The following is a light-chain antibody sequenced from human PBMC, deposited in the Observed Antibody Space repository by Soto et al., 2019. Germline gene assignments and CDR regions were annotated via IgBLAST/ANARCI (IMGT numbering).Light chain of an antibody. CDR1: QTISSW. Sequence: DIQMTQSPSTLSGYVGDRVTITCRASQTISSWLAWYQQKPGKAPKLLIYKASTLKSGVPSRFSGSGSGTEFTLTISSLQPDDFATYYCQHYNSYSEAFGQGTKVGI. CDR2: KAS. CDR3: QHYNSYSEA. J-gene: IGKJ1*01. V-gene: IGKV1-5*03.